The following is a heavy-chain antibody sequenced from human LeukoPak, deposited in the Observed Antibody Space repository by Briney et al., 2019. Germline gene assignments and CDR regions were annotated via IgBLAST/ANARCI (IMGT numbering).Heavy chain of an antibody. D-gene: IGHD3-22*01. CDR3: ARADSSGSPFDY. V-gene: IGHV1-69*01. J-gene: IGHJ4*02. CDR2: IIPIFGTA. CDR1: GGTFSSYA. Sequence: GSSVKVSCKASGGTFSSYAISWVRQAPGQGLERMGGIIPIFGTANYAQKFQGRVTITADESTSTAYMELSSLRSEDTAVYYCARADSSGSPFDYWGQGTLVTVSS.